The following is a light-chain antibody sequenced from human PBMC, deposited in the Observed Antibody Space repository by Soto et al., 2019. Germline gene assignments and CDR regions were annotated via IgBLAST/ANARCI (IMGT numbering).Light chain of an antibody. CDR2: KDS. CDR1: ALPKQY. J-gene: IGLJ1*01. Sequence: SYELTQPPSVSVSPGQTARITCSGDALPKQYAYWYQQKPGQAPVLVIYKDSGRPSGIPERFSGSSSGTTVTLTISGVQAEDEADYYCQSADSSGGFRGVFGVGTKVTVL. V-gene: IGLV3-25*02. CDR3: QSADSSGGFRGV.